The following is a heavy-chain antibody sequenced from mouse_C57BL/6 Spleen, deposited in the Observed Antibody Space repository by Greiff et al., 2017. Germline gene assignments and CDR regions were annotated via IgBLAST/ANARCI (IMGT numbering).Heavy chain of an antibody. J-gene: IGHJ2*01. CDR1: GYTFTDYE. V-gene: IGHV1-15*01. D-gene: IGHD3-2*02. Sequence: QVQLQQSGAELVRPGASVTLSCKASGYTFTDYEMHWVKQTPVHGLEWIGAIDPETGGTAYNQKFKGKAILTADKSSSAAYMELRSLTSEDSAVYCCTRNTAQATGGYWGQGTTLTVSS. CDR2: IDPETGGT. CDR3: TRNTAQATGGY.